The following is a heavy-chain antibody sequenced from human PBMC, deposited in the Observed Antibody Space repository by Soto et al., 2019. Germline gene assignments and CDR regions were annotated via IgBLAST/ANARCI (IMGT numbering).Heavy chain of an antibody. D-gene: IGHD4-17*01. CDR2: ISYDGSNK. CDR1: GFTFSSYG. V-gene: IGHV3-30*18. CDR3: EKSTVTGDYYYYGMDV. Sequence: QVQLVESGGGVVQPGRSLRLSCAASGFTFSSYGMHWVRQAPGKGLEWVAVISYDGSNKYYADSVKGRFTISRDNSKNTLYLQMNSLRAEDTAVYYCEKSTVTGDYYYYGMDVWGQGTTVTVSS. J-gene: IGHJ6*02.